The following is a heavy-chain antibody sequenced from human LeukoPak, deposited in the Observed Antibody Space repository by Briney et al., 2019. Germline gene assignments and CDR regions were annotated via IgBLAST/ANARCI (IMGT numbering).Heavy chain of an antibody. D-gene: IGHD6-6*01. CDR2: IYYGGST. J-gene: IGHJ6*02. Sequence: SETLSLTCTVSGGSISSYYWSWIRQPPGKGLEWIGYIYYGGSTNYNPSLKSRVTISVDTSKNQFSLKLSSVTAADTAVYYCARDGSSLGYYYYGMDVWGQGTTVTVSS. CDR1: GGSISSYY. V-gene: IGHV4-59*01. CDR3: ARDGSSLGYYYYGMDV.